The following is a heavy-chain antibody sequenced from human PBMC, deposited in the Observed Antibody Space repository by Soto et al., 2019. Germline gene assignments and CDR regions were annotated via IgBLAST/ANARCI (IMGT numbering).Heavy chain of an antibody. CDR3: ARVYPPQWLHAFDH. V-gene: IGHV3-21*01. D-gene: IGHD6-19*01. CDR1: GFTFSIYS. J-gene: IGHJ3*01. CDR2: ISSSSGYI. Sequence: GGSLRLSCAASGFTFSIYSMNWVRQAPGKGLEWVSFISSSSGYIYYADSVKGRFTISRDNAKNSLYLQMNSLRAEDTAVYYCARVYPPQWLHAFDHWGQGTMVTDSS.